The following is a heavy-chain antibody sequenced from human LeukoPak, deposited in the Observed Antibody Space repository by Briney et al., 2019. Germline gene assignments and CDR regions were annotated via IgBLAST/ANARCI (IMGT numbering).Heavy chain of an antibody. V-gene: IGHV3-30*02. CDR1: GFSFSSYG. CDR2: IRYDGSNK. J-gene: IGHJ4*02. D-gene: IGHD3-22*01. Sequence: QAGGSLRLSCAASGFSFSSYGMYWVRRAPGKGLEWVAFIRYDGSNKYYADSVKGRFTISRDNSKNTLYLQMNSLRVEDTAVYYCARSYYYDSSGYYGYWGQGTLVTVSS. CDR3: ARSYYYDSSGYYGY.